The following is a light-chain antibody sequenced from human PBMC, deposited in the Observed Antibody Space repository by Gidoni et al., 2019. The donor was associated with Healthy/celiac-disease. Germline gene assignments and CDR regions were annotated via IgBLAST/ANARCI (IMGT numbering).Light chain of an antibody. CDR2: DAS. V-gene: IGKV3-11*01. Sequence: EIVLTQSLATLSLSPGERATLSCRASQSVSSYLAWYQQKPGQAPRLLIYDASNRATGIPARVSGSGSGTDFTLTISSLEPEDCAVYYCQQRSNWPPFTFGPGTKVDIK. CDR3: QQRSNWPPFT. CDR1: QSVSSY. J-gene: IGKJ3*01.